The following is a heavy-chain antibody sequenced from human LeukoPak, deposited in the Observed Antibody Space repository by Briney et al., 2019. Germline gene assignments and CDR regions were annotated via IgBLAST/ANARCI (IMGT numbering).Heavy chain of an antibody. CDR2: IYFSGST. D-gene: IGHD5-18*01. CDR1: GGSLSSSSYY. V-gene: IGHV4-39*01. J-gene: IGHJ4*02. Sequence: PSETLSLTCTVSGGSLSSSSYYWGWIRQPPGKGLEWLGSIYFSGSTYYTPSLKSRVTISVATSKNQFSLKLSSVTAADTAVYYCARLEGHSYNYWGQGTLVTVAS. CDR3: ARLEGHSYNY.